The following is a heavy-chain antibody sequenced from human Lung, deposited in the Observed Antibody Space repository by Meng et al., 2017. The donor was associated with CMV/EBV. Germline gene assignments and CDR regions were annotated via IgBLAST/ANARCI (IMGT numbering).Heavy chain of an antibody. CDR2: IIPIFGTA. Sequence: SXXVSXKASGGTFSSYAISWVRQAPGQGLEWMGGIIPIFGTANYAQKFQGRVTITTDESTSTAYMELSSLRSEDTAVYYCARADIVVVPAASGGAYYYYGMPVWXQGTTVTVSS. J-gene: IGHJ6*02. CDR1: GGTFSSYA. CDR3: ARADIVVVPAASGGAYYYYGMPV. V-gene: IGHV1-69*05. D-gene: IGHD2-2*01.